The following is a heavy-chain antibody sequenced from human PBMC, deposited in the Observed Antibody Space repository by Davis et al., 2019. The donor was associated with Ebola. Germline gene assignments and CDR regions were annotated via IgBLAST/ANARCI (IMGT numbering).Heavy chain of an antibody. Sequence: AASVKVSCKASGYTFTSYGISWVRQAPGQGLEWMGWISAYNGNTNYAQKLQGRVTMTRDTSTSTVYMELSSLRSEDTAVYYCARGVPIFGVVIANWFDPWGQGTLVTVSS. CDR1: GYTFTSYG. CDR3: ARGVPIFGVVIANWFDP. J-gene: IGHJ5*02. CDR2: ISAYNGNT. V-gene: IGHV1-18*01. D-gene: IGHD3-3*01.